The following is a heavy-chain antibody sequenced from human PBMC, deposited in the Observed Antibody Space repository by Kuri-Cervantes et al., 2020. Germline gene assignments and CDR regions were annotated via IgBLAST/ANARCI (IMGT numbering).Heavy chain of an antibody. J-gene: IGHJ2*01. CDR2: IYHSGST. CDR1: GGSISSGGYS. D-gene: IGHD3-22*01. V-gene: IGHV4-30-2*01. CDR3: ASEGRYYDSSGYL. Sequence: SETLSLTCAVSGGSISSGGYSWSWIRQPPGKGLEWIGYIYHSGSTYYNPSLKSRVTISVDRSKNQFSLKLSSVTAADTAVYYCASEGRYYDSSGYLWGRGTLVTVSS.